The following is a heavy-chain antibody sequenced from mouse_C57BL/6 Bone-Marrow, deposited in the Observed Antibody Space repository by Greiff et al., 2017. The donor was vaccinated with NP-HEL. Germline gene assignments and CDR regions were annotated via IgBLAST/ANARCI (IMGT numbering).Heavy chain of an antibody. CDR3: ARSFYYYGSRAWFAY. CDR2: IHPNSGST. Sequence: QVQLKQPGAELVKPGASVKLSCKASGYTFTSYWMHWVKQRPGQGLEWIGMIHPNSGSTNYNEKFKSKATLTVDKSSSTAYMQLSSLTSEDSAVYYCARSFYYYGSRAWFAYWGQGTLVTVSA. D-gene: IGHD1-1*01. J-gene: IGHJ3*01. CDR1: GYTFTSYW. V-gene: IGHV1-64*01.